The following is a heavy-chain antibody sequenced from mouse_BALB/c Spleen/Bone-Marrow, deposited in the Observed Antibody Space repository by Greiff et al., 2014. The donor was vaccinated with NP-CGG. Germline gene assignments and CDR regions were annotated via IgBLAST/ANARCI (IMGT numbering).Heavy chain of an antibody. CDR2: IWNGGST. J-gene: IGHJ2*01. Sequence: QVQLKHSGPGLVAPSQSLSITCTVSGFSLSRYNVHWVRQPPGKGLEWLGMIWNGGSTDYNSALKSRLSNSKNNSKSQVFLKMNSLQTDDTAMYYCARNYYGIPYYFDYWGQGTTLTVSS. CDR3: ARNYYGIPYYFDY. V-gene: IGHV2-6-4*01. CDR1: GFSLSRYN. D-gene: IGHD1-1*01.